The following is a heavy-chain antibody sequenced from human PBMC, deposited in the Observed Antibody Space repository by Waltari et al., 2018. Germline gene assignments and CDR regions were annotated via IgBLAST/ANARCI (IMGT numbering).Heavy chain of an antibody. V-gene: IGHV1-69*08. D-gene: IGHD6-13*01. CDR1: GGTFSSYA. CDR3: ASDVPVTAAGTDHDAFDI. CDR2: IIPIFGTA. Sequence: QVQLVQSGAEVKKPGSSVKVSCKASGGTFSSYAISWVRQAPGQGLEWMGRIIPIFGTANYAQKFQGRVTITADKSTSTAYMELSSLRSEDTAVYYCASDVPVTAAGTDHDAFDIWGQGTMVTVSS. J-gene: IGHJ3*02.